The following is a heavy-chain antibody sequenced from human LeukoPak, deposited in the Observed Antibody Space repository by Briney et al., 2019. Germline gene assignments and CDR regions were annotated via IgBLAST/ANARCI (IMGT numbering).Heavy chain of an antibody. V-gene: IGHV1-46*01. CDR2: ISPSGGST. Sequence: GASVKVSCQAFGYTFTSNYMQWVRQAPGQAPEWMGVISPSGGSTTYAQKFQGRVTLTRDMSTSTDYLELSSLRSEDTAVYYCARINAVRDEVWWFNPWGQGTLVTVSS. CDR1: GYTFTSNY. CDR3: ARINAVRDEVWWFNP. D-gene: IGHD5-24*01. J-gene: IGHJ5*02.